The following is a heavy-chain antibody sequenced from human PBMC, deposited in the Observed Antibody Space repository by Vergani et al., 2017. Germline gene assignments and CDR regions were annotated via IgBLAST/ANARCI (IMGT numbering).Heavy chain of an antibody. CDR1: GGSISSRSYY. J-gene: IGHJ6*02. V-gene: IGHV4-39*07. CDR3: ARGPRRDVLAFRYYYGMDV. Sequence: QVQLQESGPGLVKPSETLSLTCTVSGGSISSRSYYWGWIRLPPGKGLEWIGSIYYSGSTFHNPSLKSRVTISVDTSKNQFSLKLSSVTAADTAVYYCARGPRRDVLAFRYYYGMDVWGQGTTVTVSS. CDR2: IYYSGST. D-gene: IGHD3-3*02.